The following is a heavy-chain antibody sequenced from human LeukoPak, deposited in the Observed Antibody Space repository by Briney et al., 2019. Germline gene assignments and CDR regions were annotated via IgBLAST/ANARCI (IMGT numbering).Heavy chain of an antibody. D-gene: IGHD1-26*01. CDR1: GYIFSDYY. CDR3: ARESGSYEAYFDY. CDR2: TNPKSGDT. V-gene: IGHV1-2*02. Sequence: ASVKVSCKSSGYIFSDYYMHWVRQAPGQGLEWMGLTNPKSGDTNFAQKFQGRVTITADESTSTAYMELSSLRSEDTAVYYCARESGSYEAYFDYWGQGTLVTVSS. J-gene: IGHJ4*02.